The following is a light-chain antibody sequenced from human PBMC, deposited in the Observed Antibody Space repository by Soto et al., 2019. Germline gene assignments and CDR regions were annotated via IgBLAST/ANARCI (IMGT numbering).Light chain of an antibody. J-gene: IGLJ1*01. CDR2: DVN. CDR1: SNDIGASKY. Sequence: QSVLTQPASVSGSPGQSITISCTGTSNDIGASKYVSWYQHHPGKAPKLMIYDVNDRPSGISNRFSGSKSGNTASLTISGLQAEDEADYFCSSYSISTAYLFGTGTKVTVL. V-gene: IGLV2-14*01. CDR3: SSYSISTAYL.